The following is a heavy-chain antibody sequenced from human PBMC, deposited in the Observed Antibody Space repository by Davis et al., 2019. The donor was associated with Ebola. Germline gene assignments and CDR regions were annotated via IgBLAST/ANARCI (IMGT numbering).Heavy chain of an antibody. D-gene: IGHD6-13*01. CDR2: ISYDGSNK. Sequence: GESLKISCAASGFTFSSYGMHWVRQAPGKGLEWVAVISYDGSNKYYADSVKGRFTISRDNSKNTLYLQMNSLRAEDTAVYYCAKGAYSTEPYAFDIWGQGTLVTVPS. J-gene: IGHJ4*02. CDR3: AKGAYSTEPYAFDI. CDR1: GFTFSSYG. V-gene: IGHV3-30*18.